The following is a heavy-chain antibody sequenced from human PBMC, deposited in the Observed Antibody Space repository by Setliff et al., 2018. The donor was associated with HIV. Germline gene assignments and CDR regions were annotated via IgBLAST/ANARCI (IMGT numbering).Heavy chain of an antibody. CDR1: GYTFNNYY. V-gene: IGHV1-2*02. J-gene: IGHJ4*02. D-gene: IGHD3-22*01. Sequence: EASVKVSCKATGYTFNNYYLHWVRQAPGQGLEWMGWINPNSGGTNYAQKFQGRVTMTRDTSITTAYMELSRLISDDTAVYYCAREERYYDGKGALDYWGQGTLVTVSS. CDR3: AREERYYDGKGALDY. CDR2: INPNSGGT.